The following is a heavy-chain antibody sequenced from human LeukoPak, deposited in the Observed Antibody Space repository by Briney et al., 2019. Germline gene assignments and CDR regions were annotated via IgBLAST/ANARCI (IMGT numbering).Heavy chain of an antibody. D-gene: IGHD3-9*01. CDR3: AATILTGHNWFDP. J-gene: IGHJ5*02. V-gene: IGHV3-11*04. CDR2: ISSSGSTI. CDR1: GFTFSDYY. Sequence: GGSLRLSCAASGFTFSDYYMSWIRQAPGKGLEWVSYISSSGSTIYYADSVKGRFTISRDNSKNTLYLQMNSLRAEDTAVYYCAATILTGHNWFDPWGQGTLVTVSS.